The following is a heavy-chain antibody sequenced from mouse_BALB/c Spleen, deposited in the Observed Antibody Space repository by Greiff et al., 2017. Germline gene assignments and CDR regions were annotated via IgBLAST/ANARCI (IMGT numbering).Heavy chain of an antibody. Sequence: VQLKQSGPGLVKPSQSLSLTCTVTGYSITSDYAWNWIRQFPGNKLEWMGYISYSGSTSYNPSLKSRISITRDTSKNQFFLQLNSVTTEDTATYYCARGWDAFDYWGQGTTLTVSS. CDR1: GYSITSDYA. CDR2: ISYSGST. D-gene: IGHD4-1*01. J-gene: IGHJ2*01. CDR3: ARGWDAFDY. V-gene: IGHV3-2*02.